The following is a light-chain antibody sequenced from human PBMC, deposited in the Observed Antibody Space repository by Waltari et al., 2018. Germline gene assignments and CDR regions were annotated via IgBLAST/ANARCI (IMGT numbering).Light chain of an antibody. CDR2: GAS. J-gene: IGKJ1*01. CDR1: QSISSN. V-gene: IGKV3-15*01. CDR3: QQYNNWWT. Sequence: ERVMTQSPAALSVSPGERATLSCRASQSISSNLAWYQQKPGQAPRLLIYGASTRATGIPARFSGSGSGTEFTLTITNLQSEDFAVYYCQQYNNWWTFGQGTKVEIK.